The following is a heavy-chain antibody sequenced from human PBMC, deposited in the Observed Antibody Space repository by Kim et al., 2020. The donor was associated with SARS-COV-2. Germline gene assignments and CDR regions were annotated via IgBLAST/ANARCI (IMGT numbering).Heavy chain of an antibody. Sequence: GESLKISCKGSGYSFTSYWIAWVRQMPGKGLEWMGIIHPGDSDTRNSPSSQGQVTFQGQVTISVDKSITTAYLQWSSLRASDTAVYYCALTTGYYYYYGLDVWGQGTSVTVSS. CDR2: IHPGDSDT. CDR1: GYSFTSYW. CDR3: ALTTGYYYYYGLDV. J-gene: IGHJ6*02. V-gene: IGHV5-51*01.